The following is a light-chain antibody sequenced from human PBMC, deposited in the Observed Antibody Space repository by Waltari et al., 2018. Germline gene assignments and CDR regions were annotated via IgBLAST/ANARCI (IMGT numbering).Light chain of an antibody. CDR1: SWHSSTV. CDR3: QTGGHGTWV. J-gene: IGLJ3*02. Sequence: QLVLTQSPSAPASLGATAKLTCTLNSWHSSTVVAGPPQQPEKGPRYLMKVSSDGSHSKGDEIPDRFSGSSSGAERYLTISSVQSEDEADYYGQTGGHGTWVFGGGTKLTVL. CDR2: VSSDGSH. V-gene: IGLV4-69*01.